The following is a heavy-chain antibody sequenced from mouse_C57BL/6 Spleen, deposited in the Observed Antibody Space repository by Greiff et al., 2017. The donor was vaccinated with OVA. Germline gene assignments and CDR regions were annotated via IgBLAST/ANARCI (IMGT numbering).Heavy chain of an antibody. Sequence: QVTLKECGPGILQSSQTLSLTCSFSGFSLSTSGMGVSWIRQPSGKGLEWLAHIYWDDDKRYNPSLKSRLTISKDTSRNQVFLKITSVDTADTATYYCARAYYSNEKGFAYWGQGTLVTVSA. CDR2: IYWDDDK. J-gene: IGHJ3*01. CDR1: GFSLSTSGMG. V-gene: IGHV8-12*01. D-gene: IGHD2-5*01. CDR3: ARAYYSNEKGFAY.